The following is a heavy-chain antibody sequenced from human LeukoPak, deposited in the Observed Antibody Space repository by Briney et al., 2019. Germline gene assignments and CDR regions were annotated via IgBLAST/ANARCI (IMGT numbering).Heavy chain of an antibody. V-gene: IGHV3-30*18. D-gene: IGHD3-22*01. J-gene: IGHJ3*02. CDR3: AKDDTMIALEYAFDI. CDR1: GFTISTYG. Sequence: PGGSLRLSCAASGFTISTYGMNWVRQAPGKGLEWVAVISYDGSNKYYADSVKGRFTISRDNSKNTLYLQMNSLRAEDTAVYYCAKDDTMIALEYAFDIWGQGTMVTVSS. CDR2: ISYDGSNK.